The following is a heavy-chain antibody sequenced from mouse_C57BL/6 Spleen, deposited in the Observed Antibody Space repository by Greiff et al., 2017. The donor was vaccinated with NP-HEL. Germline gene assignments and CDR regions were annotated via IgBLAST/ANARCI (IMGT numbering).Heavy chain of an antibody. J-gene: IGHJ4*01. V-gene: IGHV1-22*01. CDR2: INPNNGGT. D-gene: IGHD1-1*01. CDR3: ARSSVLRFYAMDY. Sequence: DVKLQESGPELVKPGASVKMSCKASGYTFTDYNMHWVKQSHGKSLEWIGYINPNNGGTSYNQKFKGKATLTVNKSSSTAYMELRSLTSEDYAVYYCARSSVLRFYAMDYWGQGTSVTVSS. CDR1: GYTFTDYN.